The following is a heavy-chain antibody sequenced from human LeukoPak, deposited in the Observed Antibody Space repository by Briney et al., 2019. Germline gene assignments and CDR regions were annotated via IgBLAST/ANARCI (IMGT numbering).Heavy chain of an antibody. D-gene: IGHD6-19*01. CDR3: AKGHSSAFYYFDY. J-gene: IGHJ4*02. Sequence: GKSLRLSCAASGFIFNNYAMHWVRQAPGKGLEWVAVISFDGIDNSYQHSVKGRFTISRDNAKNSLYLQMNSLRAEDTAVYFCAKGHSSAFYYFDYWGQGTLVTVSS. V-gene: IGHV3-30*18. CDR2: ISFDGIDN. CDR1: GFIFNNYA.